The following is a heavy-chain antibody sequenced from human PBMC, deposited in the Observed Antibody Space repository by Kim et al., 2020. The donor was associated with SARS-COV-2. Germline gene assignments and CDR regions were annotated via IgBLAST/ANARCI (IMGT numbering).Heavy chain of an antibody. J-gene: IGHJ4*02. Sequence: GGSLRLSCAASGFTFSSYWMHWVRQAPGKGLVWVSRIKHDGSTTAYADSVKGRFTISRDNAENTLYLQMDSLSAEDTAVYYCVRDLEWLLYDYWGQGTLVIVSS. V-gene: IGHV3-74*01. CDR2: IKHDGSTT. CDR3: VRDLEWLLYDY. CDR1: GFTFSSYW. D-gene: IGHD3-3*01.